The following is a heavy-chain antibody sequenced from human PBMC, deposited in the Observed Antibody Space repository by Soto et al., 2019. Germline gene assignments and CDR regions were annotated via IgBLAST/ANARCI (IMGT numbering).Heavy chain of an antibody. CDR3: AAEAYYYDSSGPPH. V-gene: IGHV1-58*01. Sequence: RASVKVSCKASGFTFTSSAVQWVRQARGQRLEWIGWIVVGSGNTNYAQKFQERVTITRDMSTSTAYMELSSLRSEDTAVYYCAAEAYYYDSSGPPHWGQGTLVTVSS. D-gene: IGHD3-22*01. CDR2: IVVGSGNT. CDR1: GFTFTSSA. J-gene: IGHJ1*01.